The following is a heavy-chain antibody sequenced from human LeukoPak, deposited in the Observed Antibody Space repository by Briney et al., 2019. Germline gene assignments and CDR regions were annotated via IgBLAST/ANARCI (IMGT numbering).Heavy chain of an antibody. CDR2: INTDTGNP. D-gene: IGHD2-2*01. Sequence: ASVKVSCKASGYTFTSYPMNWVRQAPGQGLEWMGWINTDTGNPTYAQGFTGRFVFSLDTSVSTAYLQISSLKAEDTAVYYCARGPIYCSSTSCQARFDPWGQGTLVTVSS. CDR1: GYTFTSYP. CDR3: ARGPIYCSSTSCQARFDP. J-gene: IGHJ5*02. V-gene: IGHV7-4-1*02.